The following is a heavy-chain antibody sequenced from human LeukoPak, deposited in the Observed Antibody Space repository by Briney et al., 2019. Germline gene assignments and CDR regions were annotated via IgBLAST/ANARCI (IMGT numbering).Heavy chain of an antibody. CDR3: ARGRPSGQWLRLGTRFDY. CDR1: GGSISSYY. D-gene: IGHD5-12*01. CDR2: INHSGST. J-gene: IGHJ4*02. Sequence: SETLSLTCTVSGGSISSYYWSWIRQPPGKGLEWIGEINHSGSTNYNPSLKSRVTISVDTSKNQFSLKLSSVTAADTAVYYCARGRPSGQWLRLGTRFDYWGQGTLVTVSS. V-gene: IGHV4-34*01.